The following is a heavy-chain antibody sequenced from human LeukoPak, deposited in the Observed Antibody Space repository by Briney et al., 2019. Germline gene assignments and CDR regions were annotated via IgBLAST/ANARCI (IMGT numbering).Heavy chain of an antibody. CDR3: ASLQLSNYYYYMDV. D-gene: IGHD5-18*01. J-gene: IGHJ6*03. Sequence: PSETLSLTCTVSGYSISSGYYWGWIRQPPGKGLEWIGSIYYSGSTYYNPSLKSRVTISVDTSKNQFSLKLSSVTAADTAVYYCASLQLSNYYYYMDVWGKGTTVTISS. CDR1: GYSISSGYY. CDR2: IYYSGST. V-gene: IGHV4-38-2*02.